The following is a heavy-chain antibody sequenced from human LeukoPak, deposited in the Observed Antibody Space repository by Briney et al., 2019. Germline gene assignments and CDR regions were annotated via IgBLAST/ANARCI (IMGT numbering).Heavy chain of an antibody. CDR2: INTNTGNP. CDR1: GYSFSNYA. J-gene: IGHJ4*02. V-gene: IGHV7-4-1*02. D-gene: IGHD5-24*01. Sequence: ASVKVSCNASGYSFSNYAMNWVRQAPGQGLEWMGWINTNTGNPTYVQGFTGRFVFSLDSSVSTAYLQINSLEAEDTAVYYCARAGDGYNRPQNDYWGQGTLVTVSS. CDR3: ARAGDGYNRPQNDY.